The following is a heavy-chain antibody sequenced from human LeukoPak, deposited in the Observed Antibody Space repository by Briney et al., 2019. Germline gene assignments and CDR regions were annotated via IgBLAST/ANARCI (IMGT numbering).Heavy chain of an antibody. CDR3: AKSRTGHDAFDI. D-gene: IGHD3/OR15-3a*01. V-gene: IGHV3-33*06. CDR1: GSTFSSYG. Sequence: GRSLRLSCAASGSTFSSYGMHWVRQAPGKGLEWVAIIWYDGTTKYYADSVKGRFTLSRDNSKNTMFLQMNSLRAEDTAVYYCAKSRTGHDAFDIWGQGKKVTVSS. J-gene: IGHJ3*02. CDR2: IWYDGTTK.